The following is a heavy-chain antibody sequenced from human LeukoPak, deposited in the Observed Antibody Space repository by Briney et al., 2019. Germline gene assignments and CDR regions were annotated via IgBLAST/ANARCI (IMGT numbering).Heavy chain of an antibody. J-gene: IGHJ3*02. CDR2: IYYSGST. D-gene: IGHD6-25*01. V-gene: IGHV4-59*01. CDR1: GGSISSYY. CDR3: ASQRRRVDAFDI. Sequence: PSETLSLTCTVSGGSISSYYWSWIRQPPGKGLEWIGYIYYSGSTNYNPSLKSRVTTSVDTSKNQFSLKLSSVTAADTAVYYCASQRRRVDAFDIWGQGTMVTVSS.